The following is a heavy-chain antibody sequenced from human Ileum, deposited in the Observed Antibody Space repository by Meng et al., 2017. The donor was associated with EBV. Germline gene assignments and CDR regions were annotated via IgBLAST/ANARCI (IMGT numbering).Heavy chain of an antibody. J-gene: IGHJ4*02. V-gene: IGHV1-18*01. CDR3: ARDPSNTSGRYAYFDY. CDR2: ISCYNGDT. CDR1: GYTFTHQG. D-gene: IGHD6-19*01. Sequence: QLQLVQSGAEVKKPGALVRVSCKXXGYTFTHQGISWIRQAPGQGLEWMGWISCYNGDTNYAQKLQGRVTMTTDTSTNTAYMDLRGLRSDDTAAYYCARDPSNTSGRYAYFDYWGQGTLVTVSS.